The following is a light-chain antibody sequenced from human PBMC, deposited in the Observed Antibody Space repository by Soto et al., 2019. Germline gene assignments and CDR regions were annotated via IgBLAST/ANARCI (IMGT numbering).Light chain of an antibody. V-gene: IGLV1-51*01. CDR3: GTWDSSLDGFV. Sequence: QSVLTQPPSVSAAPGQKVTISCSGSRSNINNNFVSWYQLFPGTAPKLLIYDNYKRPSGIPDRFSASKSGTSATLAITGLQTGVQAEYNCGTWDSSLDGFVFGTGTKLTVL. CDR2: DNY. J-gene: IGLJ1*01. CDR1: RSNINNNF.